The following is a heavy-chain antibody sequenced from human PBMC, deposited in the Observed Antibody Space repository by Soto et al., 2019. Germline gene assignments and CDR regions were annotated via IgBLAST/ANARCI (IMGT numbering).Heavy chain of an antibody. J-gene: IGHJ4*02. Sequence: QMQLVQSGPEVKKPGTSVKVSCKASGFTFTSSAVQWVRQARGQRLEWIGWIVVGSGNTNYAQKFQERVTITRDMSTSTAYMELSSLRSEDTAVYYCAAWWELPEPVDFDYWGQGPLVTVSS. V-gene: IGHV1-58*01. CDR1: GFTFTSSA. D-gene: IGHD1-26*01. CDR2: IVVGSGNT. CDR3: AAWWELPEPVDFDY.